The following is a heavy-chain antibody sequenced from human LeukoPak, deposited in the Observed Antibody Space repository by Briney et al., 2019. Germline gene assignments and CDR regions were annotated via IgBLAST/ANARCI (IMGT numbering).Heavy chain of an antibody. CDR2: IYYSGST. Sequence: SETLSLTCTVSGGSISSYYWSWIRQPPGKGLEWIGYIYYSGSTNYNPSLKSRVTISVDTSENQFSLKLSSVTAADTAVYYCARLLLWFGESWYFDLWGRGTLVTVSS. J-gene: IGHJ2*01. V-gene: IGHV4-59*08. D-gene: IGHD3-10*01. CDR3: ARLLLWFGESWYFDL. CDR1: GGSISSYY.